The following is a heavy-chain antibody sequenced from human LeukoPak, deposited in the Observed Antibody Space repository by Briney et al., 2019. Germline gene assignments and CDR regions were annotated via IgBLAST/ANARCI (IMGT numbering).Heavy chain of an antibody. V-gene: IGHV4-34*01. CDR2: INHSGST. D-gene: IGHD6-19*01. CDR1: GGSFSGYY. CDR3: ASTFSSGWYSADY. J-gene: IGHJ4*02. Sequence: SETLSLTCAVYGGSFSGYYWSWIRQPPGKGLEWIGEINHSGSTNYNPSLKSRVTISVDTSKNQFSLKLSSVPAADTAVYYCASTFSSGWYSADYWGQGTLVTVSS.